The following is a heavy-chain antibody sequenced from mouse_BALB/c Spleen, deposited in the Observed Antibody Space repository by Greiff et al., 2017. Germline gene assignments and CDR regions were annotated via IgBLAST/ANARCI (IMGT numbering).Heavy chain of an antibody. V-gene: IGHV14-3*02. Sequence: EVKLMESGAELVKPGASVKLSCTASGFNIKDTYMHWVKQRPEQGLEWIGRIDPANGNTKYDPKFQGKATITADTSSNTAYLQLSSLTSEDTAVYYCARFMITPWFAYWGQGTLVTGSA. D-gene: IGHD2-4*01. CDR3: ARFMITPWFAY. CDR2: IDPANGNT. CDR1: GFNIKDTY. J-gene: IGHJ3*01.